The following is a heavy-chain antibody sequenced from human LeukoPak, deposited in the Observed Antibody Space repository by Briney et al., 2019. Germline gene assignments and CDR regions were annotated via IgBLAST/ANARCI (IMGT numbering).Heavy chain of an antibody. CDR1: GGSISSSSYY. V-gene: IGHV4-61*05. CDR2: IYYSGST. J-gene: IGHJ4*02. Sequence: SETLSLTCTVSGGSISSSSYYWGWIRQPPGKGLEWIGYIYYSGSTNYNPSLKSRVTISVDTSKNQFSLKLSSVTAADTAVYYCARYYYGSGSYHFVSFFDYWGQGTLVTVSS. CDR3: ARYYYGSGSYHFVSFFDY. D-gene: IGHD3-10*01.